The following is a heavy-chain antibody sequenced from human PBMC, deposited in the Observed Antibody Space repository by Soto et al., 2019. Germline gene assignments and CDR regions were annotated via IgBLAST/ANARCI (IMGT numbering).Heavy chain of an antibody. CDR1: GYRFTRYG. CDR2: ISTYNGNT. Sequence: QVQLVQSGGEVKKPGASVKVSCKASGYRFTRYGINWVRQAPGQGLEWMGWISTYNGNTHYAQKFQDRVTMTTDTSTNTAYLELRSLKSDDTAVYYCARDEEDANLMIVVLPGDYWGQGTLVSVS. D-gene: IGHD2-21*01. J-gene: IGHJ4*02. CDR3: ARDEEDANLMIVVLPGDY. V-gene: IGHV1-18*01.